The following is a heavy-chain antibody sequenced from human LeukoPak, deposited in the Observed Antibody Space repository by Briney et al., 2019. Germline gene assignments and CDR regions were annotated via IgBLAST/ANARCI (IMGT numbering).Heavy chain of an antibody. CDR2: IYSGGST. CDR1: GFTVSSNY. D-gene: IGHD3-16*01. J-gene: IGHJ4*02. Sequence: PGGSLSLSCAASGFTVSSNYMSWVRQAPGKGLEWVSVIYSGGSTYYADSVKGRFTISRDNSKHTLYLQMNSLRAEDTAVYYCAKDLFGLLDYWGQGTLVTVSS. V-gene: IGHV3-53*01. CDR3: AKDLFGLLDY.